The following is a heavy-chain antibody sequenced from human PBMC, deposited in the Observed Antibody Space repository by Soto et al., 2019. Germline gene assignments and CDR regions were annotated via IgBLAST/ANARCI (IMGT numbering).Heavy chain of an antibody. J-gene: IGHJ4*02. CDR3: AKDLYYYDSSLDDY. CDR1: GFTFSSYA. Sequence: QVHLAESGGGVVQPGRSLRLSCAGSGFTFSSYAMHWVRQAPGKGLEWVAVISNDGSYKYYADSLKGRFIISRDNSKNTLYLQINSLRAEDTAVYYCAKDLYYYDSSLDDYWGQGTLVSVSS. D-gene: IGHD3-22*01. V-gene: IGHV3-30*18. CDR2: ISNDGSYK.